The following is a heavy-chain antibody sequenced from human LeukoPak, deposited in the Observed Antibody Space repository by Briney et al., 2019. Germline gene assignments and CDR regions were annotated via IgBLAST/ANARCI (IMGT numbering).Heavy chain of an antibody. CDR3: ASRPGEWELPGDY. D-gene: IGHD1-26*01. V-gene: IGHV4-59*08. CDR2: IYYSGST. Sequence: SETLSLTCTVSVGSITSYYWSWIRQPPGKGLEWIGYIYYSGSTNYNPSLKSRVTISVDTSKNQFSLKLSSVTAADTAVYYCASRPGEWELPGDYWGQGTLVTVSS. CDR1: VGSITSYY. J-gene: IGHJ4*02.